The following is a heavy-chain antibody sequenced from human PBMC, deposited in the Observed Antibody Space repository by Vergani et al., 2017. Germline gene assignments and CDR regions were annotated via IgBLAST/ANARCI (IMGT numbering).Heavy chain of an antibody. CDR3: AKHFRGWGIDY. V-gene: IGHV3-30*02. D-gene: IGHD3-16*01. Sequence: QVQLVESGGGVVQRGGSLRLSCAPSGFTLSNYDMHWIRRGPGKGLEFVAFIQFDGSNPYYGDSVKGRITLSRVFSKNTLLLEMNSLRNYDTATYYCAKHFRGWGIDYWGQGTQVIVSS. J-gene: IGHJ4*02. CDR2: IQFDGSNP. CDR1: GFTLSNYD.